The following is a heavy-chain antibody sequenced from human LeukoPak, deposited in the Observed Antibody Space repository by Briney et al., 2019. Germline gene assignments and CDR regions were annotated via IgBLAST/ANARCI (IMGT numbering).Heavy chain of an antibody. D-gene: IGHD1-26*01. CDR2: INPNSGGT. V-gene: IGHV1-2*06. Sequence: ASVKVSCKASGYTLTGYYMHWVRQAPGQGLEWMGRINPNSGGTNYAQKFQGRVTMTRDTSISTAYMELSRLRSDGTAVYYCAREGRKYSNNDYWGQGTLVTVSS. J-gene: IGHJ4*02. CDR3: AREGRKYSNNDY. CDR1: GYTLTGYY.